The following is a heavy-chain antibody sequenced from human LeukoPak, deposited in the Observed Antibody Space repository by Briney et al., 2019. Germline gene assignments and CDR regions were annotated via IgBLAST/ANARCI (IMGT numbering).Heavy chain of an antibody. V-gene: IGHV3-33*01. Sequence: PGRSLRLSCAASGFTSSSYGMHWVRQAPGRGLEWVAVIWYDGSNKYYADSVKGRFTISRDNSKNTLYLQMNSLRAEDTAVYYWARDSASSSWYEPYYYYYYIGLWGKGTTVTVS. D-gene: IGHD6-13*01. CDR1: GFTSSSYG. CDR3: ARDSASSSWYEPYYYYYYIGL. J-gene: IGHJ6*03. CDR2: IWYDGSNK.